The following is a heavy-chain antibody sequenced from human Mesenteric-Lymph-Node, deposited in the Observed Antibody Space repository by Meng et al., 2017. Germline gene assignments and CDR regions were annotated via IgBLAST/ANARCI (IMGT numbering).Heavy chain of an antibody. D-gene: IGHD5-12*01. J-gene: IGHJ4*02. V-gene: IGHV4-30-4*01. CDR3: ARDRGGLGAFDY. CDR1: GGSISSGDYY. Sequence: SGPGLVTPLRSPSPTLHVSGGSISSGDYYWSWIRQPPGKGLEGIGYIYYSGSTYYNPSLKSRFTISVDTSKNQFSLKLSSVTAADTAVYYCARDRGGLGAFDYWGQGTLVTVSS. CDR2: IYYSGST.